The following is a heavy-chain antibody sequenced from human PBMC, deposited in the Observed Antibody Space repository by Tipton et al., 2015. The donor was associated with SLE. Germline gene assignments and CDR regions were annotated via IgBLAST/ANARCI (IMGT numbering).Heavy chain of an antibody. CDR2: ISSASSYT. J-gene: IGHJ4*02. D-gene: IGHD5-18*01. CDR3: ARGKYTFDY. V-gene: IGHV3-11*06. CDR1: GFSFGSYA. Sequence: SLRLSCAASGFSFGSYAMSWVRQAPGKGLEWISYISSASSYTSYADSVKGRFTISRDNAKNSLYLQMNSLRAEDTAVYYCARGKYTFDYWGQGTLVTVSS.